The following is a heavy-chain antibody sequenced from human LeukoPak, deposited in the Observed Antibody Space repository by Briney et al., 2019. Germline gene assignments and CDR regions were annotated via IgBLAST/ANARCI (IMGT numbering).Heavy chain of an antibody. V-gene: IGHV1-69*05. CDR1: GGTFSSYA. D-gene: IGHD6-13*01. CDR3: ASFSSSSWYYFDY. Sequence: ASVKVSCKASGGTFSSYAIRWVRQAPGQGLEWMGGSIPIFGTANYAQKFQGRVTITTDESTRTAYMELSSLRSEDTAVYYCASFSSSSWYYFDYWGQGALVTVSS. CDR2: SIPIFGTA. J-gene: IGHJ4*02.